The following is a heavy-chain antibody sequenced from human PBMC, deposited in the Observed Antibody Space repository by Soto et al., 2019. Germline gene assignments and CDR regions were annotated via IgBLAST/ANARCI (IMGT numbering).Heavy chain of an antibody. CDR2: VSGTGGTT. CDR1: GFTFGSYA. D-gene: IGHD6-19*01. Sequence: EVQLLESGGGLIQPGGSLRLSCAASGFTFGSYAMTWVRQAPGKGLDWVSIVSGTGGTTYYAESVKGRFTISRDNSKNTVHLQMDSLRAEATAKYYFARGIIAVAGQFDYWGQGTLVTVSS. CDR3: ARGIIAVAGQFDY. V-gene: IGHV3-23*01. J-gene: IGHJ4*02.